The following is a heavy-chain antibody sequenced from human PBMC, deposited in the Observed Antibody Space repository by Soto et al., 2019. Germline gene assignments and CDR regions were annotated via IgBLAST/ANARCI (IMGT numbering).Heavy chain of an antibody. CDR2: INHSGST. CDR1: GGSFSGYY. D-gene: IGHD3-10*01. CDR3: ARGGTMVRGVIESYYYFDY. J-gene: IGHJ4*02. V-gene: IGHV4-34*01. Sequence: PSETLSLTCAVYGGSFSGYYWSWIRQPPGKGLEWIGEINHSGSTNYNPSLKSRVTISVDTSKNQFSLKLSSVTAADTAVYYCARGGTMVRGVIESYYYFDYWGQGTLVTVSS.